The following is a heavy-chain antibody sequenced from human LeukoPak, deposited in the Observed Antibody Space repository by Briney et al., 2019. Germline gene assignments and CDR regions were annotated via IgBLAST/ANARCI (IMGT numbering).Heavy chain of an antibody. J-gene: IGHJ4*02. CDR3: ARYDYVWGSYRHAY. Sequence: PSETLSLTCTVSGGSISSSSYYWGWIRQPPGKGLEWIGSIYYSGSTYYNPSLKSRVTISVDTSKNQFSLKLSSVTAADTAVYYCARYDYVWGSYRHAYWGQGTLVTVSS. CDR2: IYYSGST. V-gene: IGHV4-39*01. CDR1: GGSISSSSYY. D-gene: IGHD3-16*02.